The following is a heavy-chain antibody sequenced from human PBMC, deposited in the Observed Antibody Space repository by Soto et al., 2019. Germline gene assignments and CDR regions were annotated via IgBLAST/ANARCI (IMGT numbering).Heavy chain of an antibody. Sequence: SETRSLTCTFSVGSISRCDYYWSCFRQAPGKGLDSIGYIHYTGSTSYNPSLKRRVTISIDMSKNQFSLNLKSVTAADTAVYYCSGAVGIFSPWDYWGQGTQVTVSS. J-gene: IGHJ4*02. CDR1: VGSISRCDYY. CDR3: SGAVGIFSPWDY. CDR2: IHYTGST. D-gene: IGHD3-10*01. V-gene: IGHV4-30-4*01.